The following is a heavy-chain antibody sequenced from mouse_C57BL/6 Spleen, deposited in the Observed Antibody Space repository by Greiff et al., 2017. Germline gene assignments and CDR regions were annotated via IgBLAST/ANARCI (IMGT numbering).Heavy chain of an antibody. CDR1: GYSITSGYY. CDR2: ISYDGSN. Sequence: DVQLQESGPGLVKPSQSLSLTCSVTGYSITSGYYWNWIRQFPGNKLEWMGYISYDGSNNYNPSLKNRISITRDTSKNQFFLKLNSVTTEDTATYYGARERDSIDYWGQGTTLTVSS. V-gene: IGHV3-6*01. CDR3: ARERDSIDY. J-gene: IGHJ2*01. D-gene: IGHD3-3*01.